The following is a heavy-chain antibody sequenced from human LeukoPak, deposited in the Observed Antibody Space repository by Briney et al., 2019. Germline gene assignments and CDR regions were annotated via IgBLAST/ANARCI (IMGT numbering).Heavy chain of an antibody. Sequence: PSETLSLTCAVYGGSFSGYYWSWIRQPPGKGLEWIGSIYYSGSTYYNPSLKSRVTISVDTSKNQFSLKLSSVTAADTAVYYCARLVSSRTDHRKFDYWGQGTLVTVSS. J-gene: IGHJ4*02. CDR2: IYYSGST. V-gene: IGHV4-34*01. CDR1: GGSFSGYY. D-gene: IGHD3-16*01. CDR3: ARLVSSRTDHRKFDY.